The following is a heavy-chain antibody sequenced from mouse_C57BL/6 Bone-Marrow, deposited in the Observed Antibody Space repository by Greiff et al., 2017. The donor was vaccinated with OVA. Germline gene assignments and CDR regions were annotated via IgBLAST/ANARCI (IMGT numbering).Heavy chain of an antibody. J-gene: IGHJ3*01. V-gene: IGHV1-18*01. D-gene: IGHD1-1*02. CDR3: ARGVISGGVGAGAD. CDR2: INPNNGGT. Sequence: VQLQQSGPELVKPGASVKIPCKASGYTFTDYNMDWVKQSHGKSLEWIGDINPNNGGTNYNQKFKGKATLTVDKSSNTAYMELRSLTSEDTAVDYCARGVISGGVGAGADGGQGTLVTVSA. CDR1: GYTFTDYN.